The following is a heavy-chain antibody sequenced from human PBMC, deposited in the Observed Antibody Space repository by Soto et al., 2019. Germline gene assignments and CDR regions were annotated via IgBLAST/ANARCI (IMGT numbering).Heavy chain of an antibody. V-gene: IGHV4-31*11. CDR2: IYYSGST. CDR1: GGSISSGGYS. Sequence: SETLSLTCAVSGGSISSGGYSWSWIRQHPGKGLEWIGYIYYSGSTNYNPSLKSRVTISVDTSKNQFSLKLSSVTAADTAVYYCARRWGALFDYWGQGTLVTVS. J-gene: IGHJ4*02. D-gene: IGHD1-26*01. CDR3: ARRWGALFDY.